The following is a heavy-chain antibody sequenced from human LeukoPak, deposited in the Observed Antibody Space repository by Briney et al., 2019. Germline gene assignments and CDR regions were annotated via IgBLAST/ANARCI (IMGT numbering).Heavy chain of an antibody. CDR2: ISSSSSTI. CDR1: GFTFINAW. D-gene: IGHD3-22*01. V-gene: IGHV3-48*01. J-gene: IGHJ4*02. Sequence: GGSLRLSCAASGFTFINAWMNWVRQAPGKGLEWVSYISSSSSTIYYADSVKGRFTISRDNAKNSLYLQMNSLRAEDTAVYYCARGSTYYDSSGQVPFDYWGQGTLVTVSS. CDR3: ARGSTYYDSSGQVPFDY.